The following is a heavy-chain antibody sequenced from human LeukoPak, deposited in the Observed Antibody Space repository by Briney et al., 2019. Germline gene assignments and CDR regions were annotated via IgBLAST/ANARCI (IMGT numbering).Heavy chain of an antibody. V-gene: IGHV4-34*01. CDR3: ARVPLRFLSWFDP. J-gene: IGHJ5*02. D-gene: IGHD3-3*01. Sequence: SETLSLTCAVYGGSFSGYYWSWIRQPPGKGLEWIGEINHSGSTNYNPSLKSRVTMSVDTSKNQFSPKLSSVTAADTAVYYCARVPLRFLSWFDPWGQGTLVTVSS. CDR1: GGSFSGYY. CDR2: INHSGST.